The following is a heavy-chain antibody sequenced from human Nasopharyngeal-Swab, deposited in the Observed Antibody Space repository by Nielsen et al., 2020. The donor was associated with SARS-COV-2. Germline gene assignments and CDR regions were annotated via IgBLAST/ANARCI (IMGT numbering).Heavy chain of an antibody. CDR1: GGSIRNSNYY. CDR2: IYYTGIT. CDR3: AILVDTLPLDV. J-gene: IGHJ6*02. Sequence: SETLSLTCTISGGSIRNSNYYWRWIRQPPGKGLEWIGSIYYTGITYSNPSLKSRVTISEDTSKNQFSLKLSSVTAADMAVYYCAILVDTLPLDVWGQGTTVTVSS. V-gene: IGHV4-39*01. D-gene: IGHD5-18*01.